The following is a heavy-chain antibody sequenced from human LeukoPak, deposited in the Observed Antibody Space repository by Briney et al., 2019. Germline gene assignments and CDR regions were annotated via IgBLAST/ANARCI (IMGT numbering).Heavy chain of an antibody. Sequence: PGGSLRLSCAASGFTFSSDDMNWVRQAPGKGLEWVSSISSSSSYIYYADSVKGRFTISRDNAKNSLYLQMNSLRAEDTAVYYCARDGYYDFWSGYYYYYYMDVWGKGTTVTVSS. CDR2: ISSSSSYI. V-gene: IGHV3-21*01. CDR1: GFTFSSDD. D-gene: IGHD3-3*01. J-gene: IGHJ6*03. CDR3: ARDGYYDFWSGYYYYYYMDV.